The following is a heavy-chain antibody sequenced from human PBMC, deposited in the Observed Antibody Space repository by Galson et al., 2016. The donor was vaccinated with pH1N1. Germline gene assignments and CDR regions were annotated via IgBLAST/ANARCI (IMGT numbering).Heavy chain of an antibody. D-gene: IGHD5-12*01. CDR1: GFGFSSYA. Sequence: SLRLSCAAPGFGFSSYAMSWVRQAPGKGLEWVSSVSGSGGYTYDADSVKGRFTISRGNSNSTLYLQMNSLRVEDTALYYCAKANFGGYDLDAFDIWGQGTMVTVSS. CDR3: AKANFGGYDLDAFDI. J-gene: IGHJ3*02. V-gene: IGHV3-23*01. CDR2: VSGSGGYT.